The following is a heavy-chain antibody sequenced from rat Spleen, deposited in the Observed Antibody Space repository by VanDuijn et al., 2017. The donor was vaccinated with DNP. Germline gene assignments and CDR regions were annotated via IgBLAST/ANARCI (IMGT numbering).Heavy chain of an antibody. CDR1: GFSLTSNN. J-gene: IGHJ2*01. CDR2: IWTGGST. D-gene: IGHD1-12*02. CDR3: ARGDYDGSYYSYYFDY. V-gene: IGHV2-30*01. Sequence: QVRLEESGPGLVQPSQTLSLTCTVSGFSLTSNNVHWVRQPVGRGLEWMGVIWTGGSTDYSSVLRSRLSITRDASKSQVFLKMNSVQTEDMATYYCARGDYDGSYYSYYFDYWGQGVMVTVSS.